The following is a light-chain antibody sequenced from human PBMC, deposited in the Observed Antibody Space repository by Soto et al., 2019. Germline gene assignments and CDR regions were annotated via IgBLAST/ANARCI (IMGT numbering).Light chain of an antibody. J-gene: IGKJ1*01. Sequence: IVLTQSPGTRSLSPGERATLSWRASQSVTSKYLAWYQQKPGQAPRLVLFGASIRATGIPDRFSGSVSGTDFTITISRLQTEDVAVYHCQQSGSSTTTFGQGTKVDIK. CDR3: QQSGSSTTT. CDR1: QSVTSKY. CDR2: GAS. V-gene: IGKV3-20*01.